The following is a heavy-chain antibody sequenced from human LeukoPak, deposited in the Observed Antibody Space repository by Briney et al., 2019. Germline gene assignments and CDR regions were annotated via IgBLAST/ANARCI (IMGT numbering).Heavy chain of an antibody. CDR3: ARDREYFDYYGMDV. CDR1: GYTFTSYY. Sequence: GASVKVSCKASGYTFTSYYMHWVRQAPGQGLEWMGIINPSGGSTSYAQKLQGRVTMTTDTSTSTAYMELRSLRSDDTAVYYCARDREYFDYYGMDVWGQGTTVTVSS. CDR2: INPSGGST. D-gene: IGHD3-9*01. J-gene: IGHJ6*02. V-gene: IGHV1-46*01.